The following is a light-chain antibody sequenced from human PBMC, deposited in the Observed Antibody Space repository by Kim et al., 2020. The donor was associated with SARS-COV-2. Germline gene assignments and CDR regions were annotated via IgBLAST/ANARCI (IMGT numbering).Light chain of an antibody. Sequence: SLSPGERPSLTCSDSESSSSFLACYQQHPGQAPRLLIYDASNGATGIPTRCSSSGSATDFILTISRLEPEDFAVYYCQQRSNSLTFGAGTKVDIK. CDR1: ESSSSF. V-gene: IGKV3-11*01. CDR3: QQRSNSLT. CDR2: DAS. J-gene: IGKJ3*01.